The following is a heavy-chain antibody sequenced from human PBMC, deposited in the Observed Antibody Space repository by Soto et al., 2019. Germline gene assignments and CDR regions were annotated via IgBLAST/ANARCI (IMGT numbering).Heavy chain of an antibody. CDR1: GFTFSSYA. Sequence: EVPLLESGGGLVQPGGSLRLSCAASGFTFSSYAMSWVRQAPGKGLEWVSAISGSGGSTYYADSVKGRFTISRDNSKNTLYLQMNSLRAEDTAVYYCAKDKGLGIAVAGHGDYWGQGTLVTVSS. J-gene: IGHJ4*02. CDR2: ISGSGGST. CDR3: AKDKGLGIAVAGHGDY. D-gene: IGHD6-19*01. V-gene: IGHV3-23*01.